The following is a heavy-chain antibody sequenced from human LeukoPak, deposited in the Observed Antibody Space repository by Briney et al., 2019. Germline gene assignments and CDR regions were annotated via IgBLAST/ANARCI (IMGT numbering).Heavy chain of an antibody. CDR1: GFTFSSYG. V-gene: IGHV3-30*02. CDR2: IRYDGSNK. Sequence: GSLRLSCAASGFTFSSYGMHWVRQAPGKGLEWVAFIRYDGSNKFYADSVKGRFTISRDNSKNTLYLQMNSLRAEDTAVYYCAKDLDYYGSGSYTFDYWGQGTLVTVSS. CDR3: AKDLDYYGSGSYTFDY. J-gene: IGHJ4*02. D-gene: IGHD3-10*01.